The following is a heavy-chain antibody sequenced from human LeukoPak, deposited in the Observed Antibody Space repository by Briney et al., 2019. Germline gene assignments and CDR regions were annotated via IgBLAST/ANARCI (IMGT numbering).Heavy chain of an antibody. V-gene: IGHV3-33*01. CDR1: GFTFSNFG. J-gene: IGHJ4*02. CDR3: ARGADHYASSGYYYGAY. Sequence: GGSLRLSCAASGFTFSNFGIHWVRQAPGKGLEEVAVIWYDGSNKYYADSVKGRFTISRDNSKNTLYLQMNSLRAEDTAVYYCARGADHYASSGYYYGAYWGQGTLVTVSS. CDR2: IWYDGSNK. D-gene: IGHD3-22*01.